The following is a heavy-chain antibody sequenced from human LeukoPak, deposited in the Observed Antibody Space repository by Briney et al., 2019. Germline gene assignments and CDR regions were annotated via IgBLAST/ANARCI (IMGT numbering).Heavy chain of an antibody. CDR2: IKTDGSET. D-gene: IGHD3-3*01. Sequence: GGSLRLSCAASGFSFSNYWMGWVRQAPGKGLACVANIKTDGSETYYVDSVKGRFTISRDNAKNSLFLQMNSLRAEDTAIYYXXSAIXXSXXDYXGQ. V-gene: IGHV3-7*01. CDR1: GFSFSNYW. CDR3: XSAIXXSXXDY. J-gene: IGHJ4*02.